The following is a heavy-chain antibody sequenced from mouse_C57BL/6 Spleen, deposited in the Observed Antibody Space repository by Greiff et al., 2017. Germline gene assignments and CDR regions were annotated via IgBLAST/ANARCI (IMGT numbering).Heavy chain of an antibody. J-gene: IGHJ2*01. CDR2: IYPGGGYT. Sequence: VQLQQSGAELVRPGTSVKMSCKASGYTFTNYWRGWAKQRPGHGLEWIGDIYPGGGYTSYNKKFKGKATLTADKSSSTAYMQFSILTSEDSAIYYCARCYSNYVRYLYYWGQGTTLTVSS. CDR1: GYTFTNYW. D-gene: IGHD2-5*01. CDR3: ARCYSNYVRYLYY. V-gene: IGHV1-63*01.